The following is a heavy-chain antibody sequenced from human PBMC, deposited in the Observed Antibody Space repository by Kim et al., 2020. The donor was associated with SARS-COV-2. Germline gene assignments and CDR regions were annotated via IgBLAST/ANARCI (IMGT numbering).Heavy chain of an antibody. CDR2: TYYRSKWYN. Sequence: SQTLSLTCAISGDSVSSNSAAWNWIRQSPSRGLEWLGRTYYRSKWYNDYAVSVKSRITINPDTSKNQFSLQLNSVTPEDTAVYYCARGGSSWIYYYYYYGMDVWGQGTTVTVSS. V-gene: IGHV6-1*01. J-gene: IGHJ6*02. CDR1: GDSVSSNSAA. CDR3: ARGGSSWIYYYYYYGMDV. D-gene: IGHD6-13*01.